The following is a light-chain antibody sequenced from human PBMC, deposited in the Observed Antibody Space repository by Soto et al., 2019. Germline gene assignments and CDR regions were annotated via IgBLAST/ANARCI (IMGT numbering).Light chain of an antibody. CDR1: QSVSSY. Sequence: EIVLTQSPVTLSLSPGERATLSCRASQSVSSYLAWYQQRPGQAPRLLIYDASNRATDTPARFSGSGSGTDFTINISGLEPEDFAFYYCQQRNDWPLTFVGGTKVDIK. V-gene: IGKV3-11*01. J-gene: IGKJ4*01. CDR3: QQRNDWPLT. CDR2: DAS.